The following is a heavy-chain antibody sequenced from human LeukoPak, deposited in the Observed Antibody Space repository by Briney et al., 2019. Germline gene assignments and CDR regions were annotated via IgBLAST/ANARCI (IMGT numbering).Heavy chain of an antibody. V-gene: IGHV1-2*02. CDR3: VRVVPAAVLGDYFDS. CDR1: GYTFTGYH. D-gene: IGHD2-2*02. CDR2: MNPKSGGS. J-gene: IGHJ4*02. Sequence: ASVKVSCKASGYTFTGYHIHWVRQAPGQGLEWMGWMNPKSGGSKYVKKFQGRVTLTRDTATMTASLQLNSLRSDDTAVYYCVRVVPAAVLGDYFDSWGQGTLVTVSS.